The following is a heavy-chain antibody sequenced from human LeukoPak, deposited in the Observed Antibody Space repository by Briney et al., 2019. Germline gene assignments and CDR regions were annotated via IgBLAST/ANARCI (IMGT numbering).Heavy chain of an antibody. Sequence: SETLSLTCTVSGGSISSYYWSWIRQPPGKGLEWIGYIYYSGSTSYNPSLKSRATISVDTSKNQFSLKLSSVTAADAAVYYCARVWELSDAFDIWGQGTMVTVSS. V-gene: IGHV4-59*12. J-gene: IGHJ3*02. CDR3: ARVWELSDAFDI. CDR2: IYYSGST. D-gene: IGHD1-26*01. CDR1: GGSISSYY.